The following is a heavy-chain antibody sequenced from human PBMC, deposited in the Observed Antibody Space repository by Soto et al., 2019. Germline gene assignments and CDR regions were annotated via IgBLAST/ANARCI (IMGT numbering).Heavy chain of an antibody. Sequence: PGGSLRLSCAASGFMFSAYAMLWVRQAPGKGLEWVAAISYDGTNKYYADSIKGRFTISRDNSANTLFLQVNSLGREDTAMYYCARDPSPYTSGWYGIDFWGHGTLVTVSS. CDR1: GFMFSAYA. CDR2: ISYDGTNK. J-gene: IGHJ4*01. CDR3: ARDPSPYTSGWYGIDF. V-gene: IGHV3-30*04. D-gene: IGHD6-19*01.